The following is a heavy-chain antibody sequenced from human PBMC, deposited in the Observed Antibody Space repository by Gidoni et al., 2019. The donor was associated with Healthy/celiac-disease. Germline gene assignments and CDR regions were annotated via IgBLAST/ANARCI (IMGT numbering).Heavy chain of an antibody. V-gene: IGHV4-59*01. CDR1: GGSIRSYY. CDR3: ARQLWLDDRKISAYGMDV. J-gene: IGHJ6*02. CDR2: IYYSGST. Sequence: QVQLQESGPGLVKPSETLSLTCTVSGGSIRSYYWSWIRQPPGKGLEWIGYIYYSGSTNYNPSLKSRVTISVDTSKNQFSLKLSSVTAADTAVYYCARQLWLDDRKISAYGMDVWGQGTTVTVSS. D-gene: IGHD5-18*01.